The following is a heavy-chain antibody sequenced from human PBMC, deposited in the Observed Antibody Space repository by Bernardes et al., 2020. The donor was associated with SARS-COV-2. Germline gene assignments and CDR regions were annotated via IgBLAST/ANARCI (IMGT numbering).Heavy chain of an antibody. CDR1: GYNFTNDW. Sequence: GESLKISCKGSGYNFTNDWIGWVRQIPGKGLEWMGVIYPDDSETIYSPSFQGQVTISADKSISTAYLQWSSLKASDTAMYYCARGCFRELPTFDYWGQGTLVTVSS. CDR3: ARGCFRELPTFDY. D-gene: IGHD2-21*01. J-gene: IGHJ4*02. CDR2: IYPDDSET. V-gene: IGHV5-51*01.